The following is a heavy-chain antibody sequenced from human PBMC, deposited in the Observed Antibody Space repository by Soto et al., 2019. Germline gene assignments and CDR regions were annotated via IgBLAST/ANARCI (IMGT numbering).Heavy chain of an antibody. V-gene: IGHV3-30*03. CDR3: ARAYYFGSGTSYTLYY. Sequence: PXGTLIGSCTASGLSLSDYGMHWIRHAPGKGLEWVAVISDDGVGKYYADYVQVRFTISRDNSESAVFLQMNSLRPDDTALYSCARAYYFGSGTSYTLYYWGQGTQVTVSS. D-gene: IGHD3-10*01. CDR1: GLSLSDYG. CDR2: ISDDGVGK. J-gene: IGHJ4*02.